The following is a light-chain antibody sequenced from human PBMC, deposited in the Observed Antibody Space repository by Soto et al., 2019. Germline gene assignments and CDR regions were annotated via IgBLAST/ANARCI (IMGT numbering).Light chain of an antibody. CDR2: GAS. CDR3: QQYNNRPFT. V-gene: IGKV3-15*01. Sequence: EIVMTQSSATLSVSPGERATLSCRASQSVSSTLAWYQQKPGQAPRLLIYGASTRATGIPARFSSSGSGTEFTLTISSLQSEDFAVYYCQQYNNRPFTFGPGTKVDIK. CDR1: QSVSST. J-gene: IGKJ3*01.